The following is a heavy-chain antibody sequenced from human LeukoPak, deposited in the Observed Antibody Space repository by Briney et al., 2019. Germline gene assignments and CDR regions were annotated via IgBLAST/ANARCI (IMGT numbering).Heavy chain of an antibody. CDR1: GFTFDDYA. Sequence: GRSLRLSCAASGFTFDDYAMHWVRQAPGKGLEWVSGISWNSGSIGYADSVKGRFTISRDNAKNSLYLQMNSLRAEDTALYYCAISIRSGVRGVIMEAVAFDIWGQGTMVTVSS. J-gene: IGHJ3*02. V-gene: IGHV3-9*01. CDR2: ISWNSGSI. CDR3: AISIRSGVRGVIMEAVAFDI. D-gene: IGHD3-10*02.